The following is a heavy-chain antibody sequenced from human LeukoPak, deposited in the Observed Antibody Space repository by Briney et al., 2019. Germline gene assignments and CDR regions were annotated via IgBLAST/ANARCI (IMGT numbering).Heavy chain of an antibody. J-gene: IGHJ3*02. CDR1: GYTFTSSG. CDR2: ISAYNGYT. D-gene: IGHD3-10*01. Sequence: GASVKVSCKASGYTFTSSGISWVRHALGQGLEWRVWISAYNGYTNYAQKLQGRVTMTTDTSTSTAYMELRSLRSDETAVYYCARVFTMVRGVTVRFAFDIWGQGTMVTVSS. V-gene: IGHV1-18*04. CDR3: ARVFTMVRGVTVRFAFDI.